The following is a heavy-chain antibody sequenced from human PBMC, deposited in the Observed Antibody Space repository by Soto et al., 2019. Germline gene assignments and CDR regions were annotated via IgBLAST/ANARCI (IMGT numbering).Heavy chain of an antibody. V-gene: IGHV3-33*01. CDR1: GFTFSSHA. CDR2: IWYDGSNK. Sequence: QVQLVESGGGVVQPGRSLRLSCAASGFTFSSHAMHWVRQAPGKGLEWVALIWYDGSNKYYADSVKGRFTITRDNSKNTLYLQVNSLRAEETAVYYCARDPARGYTYGWGDNWGQGTLVTVSS. J-gene: IGHJ4*02. CDR3: ARDPARGYTYGWGDN. D-gene: IGHD5-18*01.